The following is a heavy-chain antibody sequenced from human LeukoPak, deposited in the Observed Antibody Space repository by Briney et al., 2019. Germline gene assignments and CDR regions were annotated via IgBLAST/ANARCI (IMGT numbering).Heavy chain of an antibody. CDR2: INSDGSST. CDR3: ARTTVVGATPFDY. CDR1: GFTFSSYG. J-gene: IGHJ4*02. D-gene: IGHD1-26*01. V-gene: IGHV3-74*01. Sequence: GGSLRLSCAASGFTFSSYGMHWVRQAPGKGLVWVSRINSDGSSTIYADSVKGRFTISRDNAKSTLYLQMNSLRAEDTAVYYCARTTVVGATPFDYWGQGTLVTVSS.